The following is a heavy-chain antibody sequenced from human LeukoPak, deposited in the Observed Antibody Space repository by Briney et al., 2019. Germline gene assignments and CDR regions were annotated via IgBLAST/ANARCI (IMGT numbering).Heavy chain of an antibody. CDR1: GGSFSGYY. D-gene: IGHD6-19*01. Sequence: SETLSLTCAVYGGSFSGYYWSWIRQPPGKGLEWIGEINHSGSISYNPSLKSRVTISVDTSKNQFSLKLSSVTAADTAVYHCARGARVGYSSGWSIDYWGQGTLVTVSS. V-gene: IGHV4-34*01. CDR3: ARGARVGYSSGWSIDY. CDR2: INHSGSI. J-gene: IGHJ4*02.